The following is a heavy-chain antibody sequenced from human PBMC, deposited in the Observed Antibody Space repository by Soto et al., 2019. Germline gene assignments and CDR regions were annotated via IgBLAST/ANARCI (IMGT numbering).Heavy chain of an antibody. V-gene: IGHV4-4*02. Sequence: SLSCAVSGGSISDSLWWNWVRQPPGKRLEWIGEIYQSGSTHYIPSLKSRVTISIDKSNNLLSLRLTSVTAADTAVYYCARPVHDDTGYYFGGREIWGTGTTVIASS. CDR3: ARPVHDDTGYYFGGREI. CDR2: IYQSGST. CDR1: GGSISDSLW. D-gene: IGHD3-22*01. J-gene: IGHJ6*04.